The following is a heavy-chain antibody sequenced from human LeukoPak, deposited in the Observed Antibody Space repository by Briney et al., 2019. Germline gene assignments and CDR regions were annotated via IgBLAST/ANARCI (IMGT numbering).Heavy chain of an antibody. Sequence: ASVKVSCKASGYTFTGYYMYWVRQAPGQGLECMGWISPNSGDTNYAQQFQGRVTMTRDTSISTAYMELSSLRSDDTAVYYCARDLGSNVRYYFDYWGQGTLVTVSS. CDR1: GYTFTGYY. CDR2: ISPNSGDT. J-gene: IGHJ4*02. V-gene: IGHV1-2*02. CDR3: ARDLGSNVRYYFDY. D-gene: IGHD4-11*01.